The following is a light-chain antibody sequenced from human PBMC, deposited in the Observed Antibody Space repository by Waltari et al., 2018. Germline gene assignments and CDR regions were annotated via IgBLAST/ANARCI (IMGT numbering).Light chain of an antibody. CDR2: WAS. Sequence: DIVMTQSPDSLAVSLGERATINCRSSQSVLSRSNNKNYLAWYQRKQGQPPKLLIYWASTRESGVPDRFSGSGSGTDFTLTIRSLQAEDVAVYYCQHYYSTPLAFGGGTKVEIK. CDR3: QHYYSTPLA. CDR1: QSVLSRSNNKNY. J-gene: IGKJ4*01. V-gene: IGKV4-1*01.